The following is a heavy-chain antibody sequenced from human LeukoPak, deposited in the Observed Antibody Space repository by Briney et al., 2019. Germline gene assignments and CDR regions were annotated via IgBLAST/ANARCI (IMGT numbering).Heavy chain of an antibody. J-gene: IGHJ4*02. CDR3: ARDSRMQSGQQVEDGFHY. V-gene: IGHV3-21*06. CDR2: ISSSSSYI. CDR1: GFTFSSYD. D-gene: IGHD5-24*01. Sequence: GGSLRLSCAASGFTFSSYDIHWVRQAPGKGLEWVSSISSSSSYIYYADSVKGRFTISRDNAKNSLFLQMNSLRGEDTAVYYCARDSRMQSGQQVEDGFHYWGQGTLVTVSS.